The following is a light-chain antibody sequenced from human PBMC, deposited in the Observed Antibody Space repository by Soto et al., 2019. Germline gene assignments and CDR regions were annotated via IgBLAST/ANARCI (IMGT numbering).Light chain of an antibody. Sequence: EIVLTQSPGTLSLSPGERATLSCRASQSVSSGYLAWYQQKPGQAPRLLIYGASSRATGIPDRFSGSGSGTDFTLTISSLQSEDFAVYYCQQYGGSGTFGQGTKVDIK. CDR3: QQYGGSGT. CDR2: GAS. V-gene: IGKV3-20*01. J-gene: IGKJ1*01. CDR1: QSVSSGY.